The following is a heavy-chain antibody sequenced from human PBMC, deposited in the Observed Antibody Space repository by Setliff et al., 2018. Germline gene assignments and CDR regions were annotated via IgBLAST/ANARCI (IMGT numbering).Heavy chain of an antibody. Sequence: SETLSLTCSVSGGSVDRDYWSWIRQPPGKGLEWIGYIHYSGNTNYNPSLKSRVTLSVDTSKNQFSLKLSSVTAADTAVYFCARLNDYGDPRPYYYYMDVWGKGTTVTVSS. CDR3: ARLNDYGDPRPYYYYMDV. D-gene: IGHD4-17*01. CDR1: GGSVDRDY. J-gene: IGHJ6*03. CDR2: IHYSGNT. V-gene: IGHV4-59*02.